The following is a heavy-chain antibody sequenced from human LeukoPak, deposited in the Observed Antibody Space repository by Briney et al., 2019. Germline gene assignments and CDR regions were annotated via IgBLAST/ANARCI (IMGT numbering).Heavy chain of an antibody. V-gene: IGHV3-9*01. Sequence: GGSLRLSCAASGFTFDDYAMHWVRQAPGKGLEWVSGISWNRGSIGYADSVKGRFTISRDNAKNSLYLQMNSLRAEDTALYYCAKEISETITNPQGWFDPWGQGTLVTVSS. CDR1: GFTFDDYA. CDR2: ISWNRGSI. J-gene: IGHJ5*02. D-gene: IGHD3-10*01. CDR3: AKEISETITNPQGWFDP.